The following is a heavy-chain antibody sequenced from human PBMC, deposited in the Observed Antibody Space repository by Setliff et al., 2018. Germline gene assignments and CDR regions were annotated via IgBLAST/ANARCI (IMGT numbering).Heavy chain of an antibody. D-gene: IGHD3-9*01. V-gene: IGHV1-2*04. J-gene: IGHJ5*02. CDR1: GYTFTGYY. CDR3: ARSNYDILTRNWFDP. Sequence: ASVKVSCKASGYTFTGYYMHWVRQAPGQGLEWMGWINPNSGGTNYAQKFQGWVTMTRNTSISTAYMELSSLRSEDTAVYYCARSNYDILTRNWFDPWGQGTLVTVSS. CDR2: INPNSGGT.